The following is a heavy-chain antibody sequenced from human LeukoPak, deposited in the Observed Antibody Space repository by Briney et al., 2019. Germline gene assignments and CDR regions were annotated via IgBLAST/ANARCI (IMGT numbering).Heavy chain of an antibody. CDR1: GFTFSSYE. CDR3: ARVGDGYFDWLPYPNY. V-gene: IGHV3-48*03. Sequence: PGGSLRLSCAASGFTFSSYEMNWVRQAPGKGLEWVSYISSSGNSIYYGDSVEGRFTSARDNAKNSLYLQVNSLRAEDTAVYYCARVGDGYFDWLPYPNYWGQGTLVTVSS. CDR2: ISSSGNSI. J-gene: IGHJ4*02. D-gene: IGHD3-9*01.